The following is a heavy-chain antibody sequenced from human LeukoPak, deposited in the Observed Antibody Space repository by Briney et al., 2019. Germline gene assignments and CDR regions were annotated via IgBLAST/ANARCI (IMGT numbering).Heavy chain of an antibody. D-gene: IGHD2-2*02. CDR2: ISSSSSTI. V-gene: IGHV3-48*01. Sequence: GGSLRLSCAASGFTFSSYSMNWVRQAPGKGLEWVSYISSSSSTIYYADSVKGRFTISRDNAKNSLYLQMNSLRAEDTALYYCAKGPTLGYCSSISCHSDWGQGTLVTVPS. CDR1: GFTFSSYS. J-gene: IGHJ4*02. CDR3: AKGPTLGYCSSISCHSD.